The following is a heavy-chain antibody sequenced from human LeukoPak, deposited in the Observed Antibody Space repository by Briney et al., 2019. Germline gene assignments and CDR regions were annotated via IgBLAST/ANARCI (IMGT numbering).Heavy chain of an antibody. CDR3: ARHEGPSSGWYDYYYCMDV. D-gene: IGHD6-19*01. CDR2: IYTSGST. Sequence: SETLSLTCTVSGGSISSYYWSWIRQPPGKGLEWIGYIYTSGSTNYNPSLKSRVTISVDTSKNQFSLKLSFVTAADTAVYYCARHEGPSSGWYDYYYCMDVWGKGTTVTVSS. CDR1: GGSISSYY. V-gene: IGHV4-4*09. J-gene: IGHJ6*03.